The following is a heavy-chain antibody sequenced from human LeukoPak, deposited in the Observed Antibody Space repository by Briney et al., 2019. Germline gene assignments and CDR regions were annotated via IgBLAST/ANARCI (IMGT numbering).Heavy chain of an antibody. CDR2: IWYDGSNK. J-gene: IGHJ4*02. Sequence: GGSLRLSCAASGFTFSSYGMHWVRQAPGKGLEWVALIWYDGSNKYYADSVKGRLTIPRDNSKNTLYLQMNSLRAEDTAVYYCAREGPRGNSQFDYWGQGTLVTVSS. CDR3: AREGPRGNSQFDY. CDR1: GFTFSSYG. V-gene: IGHV3-33*01. D-gene: IGHD2/OR15-2a*01.